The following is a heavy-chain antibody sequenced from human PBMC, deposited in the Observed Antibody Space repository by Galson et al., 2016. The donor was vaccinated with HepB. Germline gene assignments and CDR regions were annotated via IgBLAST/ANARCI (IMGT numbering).Heavy chain of an antibody. CDR3: ARHMAMSGTRGFDM. J-gene: IGHJ3*02. V-gene: IGHV4-61*05. D-gene: IGHD6-19*01. CDR2: VYHSGAA. Sequence: ETLSLTCTVSGGSISSTNHFWSWIRQPPGKALEWIGYVYHSGAAHYNPSLKSRVTLSVDKSKSQLSLKLSSVSAADTAVYFCARHMAMSGTRGFDMWGQGTMVTVSS. CDR1: GGSISSTNHF.